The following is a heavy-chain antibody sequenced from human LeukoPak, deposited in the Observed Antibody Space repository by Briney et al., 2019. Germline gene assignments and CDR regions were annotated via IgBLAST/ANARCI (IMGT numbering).Heavy chain of an antibody. CDR3: AKGNEVDP. V-gene: IGHV3-30*02. CDR2: IRYNGTNE. CDR1: GFSFNAYA. D-gene: IGHD1-1*01. Sequence: GGSLRLSCAVSGFSFNAYAMHWVRQAPGKGLEWVAFIRYNGTNESYADSVKGRFTISRDNSKKVLYLQMSSLRVEDTAVYYCAKGNEVDPWGQGTLVTVSS. J-gene: IGHJ5*02.